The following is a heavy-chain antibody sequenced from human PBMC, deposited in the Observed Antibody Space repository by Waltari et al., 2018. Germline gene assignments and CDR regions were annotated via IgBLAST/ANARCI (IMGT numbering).Heavy chain of an antibody. Sequence: QVQLQQWGAGLLTPSETLPLTCAVYGESLLNYYWTWTRQPPGKGLEWLGEIDHSGSANYNPSLKSRVSISIDTSKKQFFLKMRSVTAADTAVYYCARGSLGGNFLDFWGQGTLVTVSS. D-gene: IGHD6-6*01. J-gene: IGHJ4*02. CDR3: ARGSLGGNFLDF. CDR1: GESLLNYY. CDR2: IDHSGSA. V-gene: IGHV4-34*02.